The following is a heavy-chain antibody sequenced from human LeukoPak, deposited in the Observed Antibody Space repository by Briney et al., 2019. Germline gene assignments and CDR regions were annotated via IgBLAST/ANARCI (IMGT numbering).Heavy chain of an antibody. Sequence: GGSLRLSCAASGFTFSSSAMSWVRQAPGKGLEWVSAISNNGGYTYYADSVQGRFTISRDNSKSTLCLQMNSLRAEDTAVYYCARGRGDYGDYLFDYWGQGTLVTVSS. CDR2: ISNNGGYT. CDR1: GFTFSSSA. D-gene: IGHD4-17*01. J-gene: IGHJ4*02. CDR3: ARGRGDYGDYLFDY. V-gene: IGHV3-23*01.